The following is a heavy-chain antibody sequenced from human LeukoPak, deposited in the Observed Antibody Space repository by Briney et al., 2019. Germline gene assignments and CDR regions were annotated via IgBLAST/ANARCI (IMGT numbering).Heavy chain of an antibody. Sequence: GGSLRLSCAASGFTFSSYSMNWVRQAPGKGLEWVSSISSSSSYIYYADSVKGRFTISRDNAKNSLYLQMNSLRAEDTAVYYCARFRPYCSSTSCYGYGMDVWGQGTTVTVSS. V-gene: IGHV3-21*01. CDR1: GFTFSSYS. D-gene: IGHD2-2*01. CDR3: ARFRPYCSSTSCYGYGMDV. CDR2: ISSSSSYI. J-gene: IGHJ6*02.